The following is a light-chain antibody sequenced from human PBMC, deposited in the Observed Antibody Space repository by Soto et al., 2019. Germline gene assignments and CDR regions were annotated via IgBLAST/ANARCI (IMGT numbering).Light chain of an antibody. J-gene: IGKJ4*02. CDR2: GPS. V-gene: IGKV3-15*01. Sequence: EIFMPRSRAPLPVLPGEGAILSCRASQSVGSTLPWSKRKPGQVPGLPLRGPSTRATGVPARFTGSGSGTEFTLSISSLQSEDFAVYYCQQYSTSFTFGGGTTLEIK. CDR1: QSVGST. CDR3: QQYSTSFT.